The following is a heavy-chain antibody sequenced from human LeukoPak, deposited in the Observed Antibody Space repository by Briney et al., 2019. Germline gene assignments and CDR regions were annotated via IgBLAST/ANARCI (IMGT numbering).Heavy chain of an antibody. CDR1: GFTFDDYA. CDR2: ISWNSGSI. J-gene: IGHJ3*02. Sequence: PGGSLRLSCAASGFTFDDYAMPWVRQAPGKGLEWVSGISWNSGSIGYADSVKGRFTISRDNAKNSLYLQMNSLRAEDTAFYYFXKALYDSSGYYDDAFDIWGQGTMVTVSS. V-gene: IGHV3-9*01. CDR3: XKALYDSSGYYDDAFDI. D-gene: IGHD3-22*01.